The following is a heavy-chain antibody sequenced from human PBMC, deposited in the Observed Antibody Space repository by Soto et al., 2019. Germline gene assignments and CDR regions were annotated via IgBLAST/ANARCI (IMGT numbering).Heavy chain of an antibody. J-gene: IGHJ4*02. V-gene: IGHV3-33*01. Sequence: PGGSLRLSCAASGFTFSSYGMHWVRQAPGKWLEWVAVIWYDGSNKYYADSVKGRFTISRDNSKNTLYLQMNSLRAEDTAVYYCARDEGWLQSPFDYWGQGTLVTVSS. CDR2: IWYDGSNK. CDR3: ARDEGWLQSPFDY. CDR1: GFTFSSYG. D-gene: IGHD5-12*01.